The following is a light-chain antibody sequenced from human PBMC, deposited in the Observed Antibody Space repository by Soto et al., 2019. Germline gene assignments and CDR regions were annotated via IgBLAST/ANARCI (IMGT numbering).Light chain of an antibody. Sequence: IVMTQSPATLSVSPGERVTLSCTASQSVSTNLAWYQQTRGQAPRLLMFDASTRATGIPARFSGSGSGTEFTLTISSLQSEDSAIYYCQQYNNWPRTFGQGTKVEIK. CDR2: DAS. CDR1: QSVSTN. CDR3: QQYNNWPRT. V-gene: IGKV3-15*01. J-gene: IGKJ1*01.